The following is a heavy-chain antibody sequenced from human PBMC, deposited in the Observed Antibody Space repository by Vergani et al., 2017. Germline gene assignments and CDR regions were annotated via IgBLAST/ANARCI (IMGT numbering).Heavy chain of an antibody. D-gene: IGHD3-3*01. V-gene: IGHV1-69*02. CDR3: ASLKVTTSQNFVY. CDR1: GGTFSSYT. J-gene: IGHJ4*02. CDR2: IIPILGIA. Sequence: QVQLVQSGAEVKKPGSSVKVSCKASGGTFSSYTISWVRQAPGQGLEWMGRIIPILGIANYAQKFQGRVTITADKSTSTAYMELSSLRSEDTAVYYCASLKVTTSQNFVYWGQGTLVTVSS.